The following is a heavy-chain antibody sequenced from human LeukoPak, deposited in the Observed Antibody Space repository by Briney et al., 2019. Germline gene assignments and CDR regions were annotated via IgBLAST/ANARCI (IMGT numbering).Heavy chain of an antibody. V-gene: IGHV3-48*04. CDR1: GFTFSSYS. Sequence: PGGSLRLSCAASGFTFSSYSMNWVRQAPGKGLEWVSYISSRSNTIYYADSVKGRFTISRDNAKNTLYLQMNSLRAEDTAVYYCARGYSYGYRIDYWGQGTLVTVSS. CDR2: ISSRSNTI. J-gene: IGHJ4*02. D-gene: IGHD5-18*01. CDR3: ARGYSYGYRIDY.